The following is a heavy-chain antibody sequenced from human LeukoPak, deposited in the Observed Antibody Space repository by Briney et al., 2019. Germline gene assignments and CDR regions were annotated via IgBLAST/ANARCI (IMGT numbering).Heavy chain of an antibody. CDR3: AREMVGATNFGY. Sequence: PSETLSLTCTVSGGSVSSGSYYWSWIRQPPGKGLEWIGYIYYSGSTNYNPSLKSRVTISVDTSKNQFSLQLSSVTAADTAVYYCAREMVGATNFGYWGQGTLVNVFS. D-gene: IGHD1-26*01. CDR1: GGSVSSGSYY. V-gene: IGHV4-61*01. CDR2: IYYSGST. J-gene: IGHJ4*02.